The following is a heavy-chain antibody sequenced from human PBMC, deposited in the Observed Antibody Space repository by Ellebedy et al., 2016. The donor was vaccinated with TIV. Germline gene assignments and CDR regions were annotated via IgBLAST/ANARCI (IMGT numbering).Heavy chain of an antibody. CDR2: IYYSGRT. Sequence: SETLSLTXTVSGGSISSRSYYWGWIRQPPGKGLEWIGNIYYSGRTYYNPSLKSRVTISADTSKNQFSLKLSSVTAADTAVYYCARQPADNFGVVNGVWFNPWGQGTLVTVSS. CDR1: GGSISSRSYY. J-gene: IGHJ5*02. D-gene: IGHD3-3*01. V-gene: IGHV4-39*01. CDR3: ARQPADNFGVVNGVWFNP.